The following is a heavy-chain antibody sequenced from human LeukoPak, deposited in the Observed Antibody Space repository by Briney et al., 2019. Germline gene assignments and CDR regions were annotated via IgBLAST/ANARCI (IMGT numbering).Heavy chain of an antibody. CDR1: GFTVSSNY. CDR3: ARRRYNWNAIDY. CDR2: ISSSGSTI. V-gene: IGHV3-11*01. J-gene: IGHJ4*02. D-gene: IGHD1-20*01. Sequence: GGSLRLSCAASGFTVSSNYMNWVRQAPGKGLEWVSYISSSGSTIYYADSVKGRFTISRDNAKNSLYLQMNSLRAEDTAVYYCARRRYNWNAIDYWGQGTLVTVSS.